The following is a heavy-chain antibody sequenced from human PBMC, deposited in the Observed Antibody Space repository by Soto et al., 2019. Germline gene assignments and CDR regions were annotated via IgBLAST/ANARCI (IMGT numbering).Heavy chain of an antibody. V-gene: IGHV4-38-2*01. J-gene: IGHJ5*02. Sequence: PSETLSLTCVVSNFSISSGYYWGWIRQSPGKGLEWIASIYRSGTTSYNPSLKSRVTISVDPSKNQFSLRLSSVTAADTAIYYCATRITVFGLLIPTFDPWGQGTQVTVSS. D-gene: IGHD3-3*01. CDR2: IYRSGTT. CDR3: ATRITVFGLLIPTFDP. CDR1: NFSISSGYY.